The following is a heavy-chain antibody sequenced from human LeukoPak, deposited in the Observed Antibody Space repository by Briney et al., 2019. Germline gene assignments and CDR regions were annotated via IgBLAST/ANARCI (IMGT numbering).Heavy chain of an antibody. CDR2: IWDDGSHK. V-gene: IGHV3-33*08. Sequence: PGRSLRLSCAASGFTFSSYAMYWVRQAPGKGLEWVAIIWDDGSHKYYADSVKGRFTISRDNSKNTLYLQMNSLRAEDTAVYYCARDLSGYSGDYWGQGTLVTVSS. D-gene: IGHD5-12*01. CDR1: GFTFSSYA. J-gene: IGHJ4*02. CDR3: ARDLSGYSGDY.